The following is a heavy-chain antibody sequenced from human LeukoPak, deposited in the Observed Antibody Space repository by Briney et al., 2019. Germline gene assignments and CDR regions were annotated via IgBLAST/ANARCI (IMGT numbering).Heavy chain of an antibody. Sequence: PGGSLRLSCAASGFTFSSYSMNWVRQAPGKGLEWVSSISSSSSYIYYADSVKGRFTISRDNAKNSLYLQMNSLRAEDTAVYYCARLPGYGGKGYCDYWGQGTLVTVSS. CDR3: ARLPGYGGKGYCDY. D-gene: IGHD4-23*01. V-gene: IGHV3-21*01. J-gene: IGHJ4*02. CDR2: ISSSSSYI. CDR1: GFTFSSYS.